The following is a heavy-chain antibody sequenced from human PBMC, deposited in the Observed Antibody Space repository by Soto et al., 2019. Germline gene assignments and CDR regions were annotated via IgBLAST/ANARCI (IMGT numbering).Heavy chain of an antibody. CDR2: IYWDDDK. D-gene: IGHD3-3*01. CDR3: AHRGYYDFWSGYPMAPSCYFDY. V-gene: IGHV2-5*02. J-gene: IGHJ4*02. Sequence: SGPTLVKPAQTLTLTCTFSGFSLSTSGVGVGWIRQPPGKALEWLALIYWDDDKRYSPSLKSRLTITKDTSKNQVVLTMTNMDPVDTATYYCAHRGYYDFWSGYPMAPSCYFDYWGQGTLVTVSS. CDR1: GFSLSTSGVG.